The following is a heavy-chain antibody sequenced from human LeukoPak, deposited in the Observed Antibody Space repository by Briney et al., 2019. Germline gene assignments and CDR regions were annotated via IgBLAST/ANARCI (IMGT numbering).Heavy chain of an antibody. CDR2: ISLDGSNE. CDR3: AREWYYYGSWSQADWFGP. CDR1: GFTFSNYA. J-gene: IGHJ5*02. D-gene: IGHD3-10*01. Sequence: GRSLRLSCAASGFTFSNYAMHWVRQAPGKGLEWVAFISLDGSNEHYADSMKGRFTISRDNSKNTVYLQMNSLRAEDTAVYYCAREWYYYGSWSQADWFGPWGQGTLVTVSA. V-gene: IGHV3-30*04.